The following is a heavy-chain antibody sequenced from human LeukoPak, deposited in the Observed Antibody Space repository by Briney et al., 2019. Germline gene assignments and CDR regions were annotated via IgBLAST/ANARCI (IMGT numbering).Heavy chain of an antibody. D-gene: IGHD3/OR15-3a*01. V-gene: IGHV3-53*01. CDR2: IYSGGST. CDR3: ASSRMWAARWTHRFLLVY. Sequence: GGSLRLSCAASGFTVSSNYMSWVRQAPGKGLEWVSVIYSGGSTYYADSVKGRFTISRDNSKNTLYLQMNSLRAEDTAVYYCASSRMWAARWTHRFLLVYWGQGTLVTVSS. J-gene: IGHJ4*02. CDR1: GFTVSSNY.